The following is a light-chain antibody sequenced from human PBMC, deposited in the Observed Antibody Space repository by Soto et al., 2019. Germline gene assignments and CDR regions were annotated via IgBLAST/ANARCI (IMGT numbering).Light chain of an antibody. Sequence: DIQMTQSPSTLSASVGDRVTITCRASQSISGWLAWYQQKPGKAPKLLIYDASILESGVPSRFSGSGSGTEFILTISSLQPDDFASYYCQQYGTYSLLTFGGGTKVDI. CDR2: DAS. V-gene: IGKV1-5*01. J-gene: IGKJ4*01. CDR1: QSISGW. CDR3: QQYGTYSLLT.